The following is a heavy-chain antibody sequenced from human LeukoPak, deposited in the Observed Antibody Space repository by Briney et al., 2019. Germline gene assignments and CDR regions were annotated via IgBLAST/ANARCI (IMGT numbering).Heavy chain of an antibody. V-gene: IGHV1-69*13. CDR2: IIPIFSTA. Sequence: GASVKVSCKASGGTFSSYAISWVRQAPGQGLEWMGGIIPIFSTANYAQKFQGRVTITADESTSTAYMELSSLRSEDTAVYYCARGDYVYYFDYWGQGTLVTVSS. D-gene: IGHD4-17*01. J-gene: IGHJ4*02. CDR3: ARGDYVYYFDY. CDR1: GGTFSSYA.